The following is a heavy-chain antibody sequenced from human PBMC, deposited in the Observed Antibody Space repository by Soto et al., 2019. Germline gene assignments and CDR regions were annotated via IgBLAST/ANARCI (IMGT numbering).Heavy chain of an antibody. CDR3: VFYDVLTGYDH. Sequence: EVQLLESGGGLVQPGGSLRLSCAGSGFIFRNYGMSWVRQAPGKGLEWVSVISGDGTGTYYADSVKGRFAISRDNSRNTLYLQMSSLRAEDTALYYCVFYDVLTGYDHWGQGTLVTVSS. V-gene: IGHV3-23*01. J-gene: IGHJ5*02. D-gene: IGHD3-9*01. CDR1: GFIFRNYG. CDR2: ISGDGTGT.